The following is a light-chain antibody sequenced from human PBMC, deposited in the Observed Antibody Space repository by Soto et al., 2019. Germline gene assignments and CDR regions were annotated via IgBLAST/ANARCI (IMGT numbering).Light chain of an antibody. J-gene: IGKJ4*01. CDR1: QSVSSN. CDR2: GAS. V-gene: IGKV3-15*01. CDR3: QQYNNWPLT. Sequence: EVVMTQSPATLSVSLGDRATLSCRASQSVSSNLAWYQQKPSQTPRLLTYGASTRATGIPARFSGSGSGTEFTLTISSLQSEDFAVYSCQQYNNWPLTFGGGTKVEIK.